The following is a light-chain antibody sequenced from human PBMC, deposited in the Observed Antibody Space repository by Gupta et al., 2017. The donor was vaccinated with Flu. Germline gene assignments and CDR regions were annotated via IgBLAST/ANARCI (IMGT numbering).Light chain of an antibody. CDR2: GAS. CDR1: QSVINNS. V-gene: IGKV3-20*01. Sequence: DKGTLSCRATQSVINNSLAWYQQKPGQAPRLLIYGASTRATGIPDRFSGSGSGTDFTLTINRLEPEDFAVYYCQQYGSSLFTFGPGAKVDIK. CDR3: QQYGSSLFT. J-gene: IGKJ3*01.